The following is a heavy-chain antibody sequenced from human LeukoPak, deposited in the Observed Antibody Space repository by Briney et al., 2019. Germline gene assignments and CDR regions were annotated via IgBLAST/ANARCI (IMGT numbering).Heavy chain of an antibody. D-gene: IGHD5-12*01. CDR3: ARDPYNGYDAFDI. V-gene: IGHV4-39*07. Sequence: SETLSLTCTVSGGSITSSSYYWVWIRQPPGKGLEWIGSIFHSGSTYYNPSLNSRVTISVDTSKNQFSLNLSSVTAADTAVYYCARDPYNGYDAFDIWGQGTMVIVSS. CDR1: GGSITSSSYY. J-gene: IGHJ3*02. CDR2: IFHSGST.